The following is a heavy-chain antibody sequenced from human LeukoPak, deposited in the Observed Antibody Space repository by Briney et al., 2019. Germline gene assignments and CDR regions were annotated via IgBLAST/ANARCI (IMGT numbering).Heavy chain of an antibody. V-gene: IGHV3-30*02. D-gene: IGHD3-22*01. Sequence: GGSLRLSCAASGFTFSNYGMHWVRQAPGKGLEGVAFIGHDGSIKYYPDSVKGRFTISRDNSGNTLYLQMNSLRAEDTAVYYCARAAYDSSGYFRSHYYYYYGMDVWGQGTTVTVSS. CDR2: IGHDGSIK. J-gene: IGHJ6*02. CDR3: ARAAYDSSGYFRSHYYYYYGMDV. CDR1: GFTFSNYG.